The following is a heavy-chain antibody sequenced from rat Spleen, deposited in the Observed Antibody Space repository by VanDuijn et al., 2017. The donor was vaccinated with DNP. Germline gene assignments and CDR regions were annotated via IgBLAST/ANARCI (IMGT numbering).Heavy chain of an antibody. CDR1: GFTFSSFW. CDR3: ARPDY. CDR2: ISYDGTST. J-gene: IGHJ2*01. Sequence: EVQLVESGGGLVQPGRSLKLSCVASGFTFSSFWMTWVRQAPKKGLEWVATISYDGTSTYYRDSVKGRFTLSRDNAESILFLQMDSLRSEDTATYYCARPDYWGQGVMVTVSS. V-gene: IGHV5-7*01.